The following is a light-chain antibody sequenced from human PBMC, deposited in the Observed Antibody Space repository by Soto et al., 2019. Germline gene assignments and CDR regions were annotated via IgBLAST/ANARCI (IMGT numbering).Light chain of an antibody. Sequence: QSALTQPPSATGSPGQSVIISCTGTSSDVGTNNYVSWYQQHPGKAPKLLIFEVTKRPPGVPDRFSGSKSDNTASLTVSGLQAEDEADYYCSSYTDSAFHVFGTATKLTVL. V-gene: IGLV2-8*01. CDR1: SSDVGTNNY. CDR3: SSYTDSAFHV. J-gene: IGLJ1*01. CDR2: EVT.